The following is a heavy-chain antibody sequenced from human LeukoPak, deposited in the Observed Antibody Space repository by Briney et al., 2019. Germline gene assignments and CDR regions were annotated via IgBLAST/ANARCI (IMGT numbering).Heavy chain of an antibody. V-gene: IGHV4-59*08. CDR1: GVSISSYY. Sequence: SETLSLTCIVSGVSISSYYWSWIRQPPGKGLEWIAYIYNSGSTPYNPSLKSRVTISLDTSKNQFSLKLSSVTAADTAVYYCARQYYYDSIDSWGQGTLVTVSS. J-gene: IGHJ4*02. CDR2: IYNSGST. CDR3: ARQYYYDSIDS. D-gene: IGHD3-22*01.